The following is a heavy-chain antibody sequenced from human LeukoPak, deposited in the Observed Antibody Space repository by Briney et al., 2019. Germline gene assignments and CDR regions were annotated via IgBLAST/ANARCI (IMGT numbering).Heavy chain of an antibody. CDR1: GISFSSYW. J-gene: IGHJ4*02. CDR3: GKTTTGYSSGRYPGWPVDY. V-gene: IGHV3-23*01. CDR2: IFGSGGSA. Sequence: GGSLGLSCVASGISFSSYWMAWVRQAPGKGLEWVSGIFGSGGSAHYADSVKGRFTISRDNSKNTVYLQMDSLRVEDTAVYYCGKTTTGYSSGRYPGWPVDYWGQGTLVTVSS. D-gene: IGHD6-19*01.